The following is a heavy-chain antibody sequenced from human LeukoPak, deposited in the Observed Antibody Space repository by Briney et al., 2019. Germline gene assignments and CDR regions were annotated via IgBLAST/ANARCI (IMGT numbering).Heavy chain of an antibody. V-gene: IGHV3-53*01. CDR2: IYSGGST. CDR3: AREAYNWNSSYYYYYMDV. J-gene: IGHJ6*03. CDR1: GFAVSSNY. Sequence: PGGSLRLSCAASGFAVSSNYMSWVRQAPGKGLEWVSVIYSGGSTYYADSVKGRFTISRDNSKNTLYLQMNSLRAEDTAVYYCAREAYNWNSSYYYYYMDVWGEGTTVTVSS. D-gene: IGHD1-7*01.